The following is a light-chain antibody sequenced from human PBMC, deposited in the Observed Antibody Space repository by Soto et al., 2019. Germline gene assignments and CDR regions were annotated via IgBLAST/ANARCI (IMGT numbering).Light chain of an antibody. CDR2: WAS. CDR1: QPVLRSSNNKNH. J-gene: IGKJ5*01. V-gene: IGKV4-1*01. CDR3: QQYYDVPVT. Sequence: DIVMTQSPDSLTVSLGERATINVKASQPVLRSSNNKNHLAWYQQKPTQSPKMLISWASTRESGVPDRFSGSGSGTEFTLTISSLQAEDAAVYYCQQYYDVPVTFGQGTRLEIK.